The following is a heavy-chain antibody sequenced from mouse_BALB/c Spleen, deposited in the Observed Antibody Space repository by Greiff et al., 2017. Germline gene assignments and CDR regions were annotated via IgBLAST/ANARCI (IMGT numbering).Heavy chain of an antibody. CDR1: GFSLSTSGMG. CDR3: ARDYYGGYDY. CDR2: IYWDDDK. J-gene: IGHJ2*01. D-gene: IGHD1-1*01. V-gene: IGHV8-12*01. Sequence: QVTLKESGPGILQPSQTLSLTCSFSGFSLSTSGMGVSWIRQPSGKGLEWLAHIYWDDDKRYNPSLKSRLTISKDTSRNQVFLKITSVDTADTATYYCARDYYGGYDYWGQGTTLTVSS.